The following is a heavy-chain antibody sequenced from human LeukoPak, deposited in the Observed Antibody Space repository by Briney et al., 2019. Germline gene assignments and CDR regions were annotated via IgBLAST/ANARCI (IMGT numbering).Heavy chain of an antibody. CDR2: IYYSGST. J-gene: IGHJ4*02. Sequence: KPSETLSLTCTVSGGSISSGGYYWSWIRQHPGKGLEWIGYIYYSGSTYYNPSLKSRVTISVDTSKNQFSLKLSSVTAADTAVYYCARAPNEMVRGVSWGQGTLVTVSS. CDR1: GGSISSGGYY. CDR3: ARAPNEMVRGVS. D-gene: IGHD3-10*01. V-gene: IGHV4-31*03.